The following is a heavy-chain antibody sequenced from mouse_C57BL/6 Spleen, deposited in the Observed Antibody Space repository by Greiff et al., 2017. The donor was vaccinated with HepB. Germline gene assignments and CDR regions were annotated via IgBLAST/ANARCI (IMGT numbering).Heavy chain of an antibody. CDR3: ARSGITTVVDY. J-gene: IGHJ2*01. CDR2: IDPSDSYT. CDR1: GYTFTSYW. V-gene: IGHV1-50*01. D-gene: IGHD1-1*01. Sequence: QVQLQQSGAELVKPGASVKLSCKASGYTFTSYWMQWVKQRPGQGLEWIGEIDPSDSYTNYNQKFKGKATLTVDTSSSTAYMQLSSLTSEDSAVYYCARSGITTVVDYWGQGTTLTVSS.